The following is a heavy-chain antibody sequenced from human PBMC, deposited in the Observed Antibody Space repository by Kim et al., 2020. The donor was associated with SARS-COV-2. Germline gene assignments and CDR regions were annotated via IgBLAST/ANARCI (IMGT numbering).Heavy chain of an antibody. CDR1: GYSFTNYW. J-gene: IGHJ4*02. Sequence: GESLKISCQAFGYSFTNYWVAWVRQMPGKGLEWMGIIYPGDSDTRYSPSFQGQVTISVDKSITTAYLQWSSLKASDTAMYYCARSKLANCPGGSCYWGPDFWGQGTLVTVSS. CDR2: IYPGDSDT. D-gene: IGHD7-27*01. CDR3: ARSKLANCPGGSCYWGPDF. V-gene: IGHV5-51*01.